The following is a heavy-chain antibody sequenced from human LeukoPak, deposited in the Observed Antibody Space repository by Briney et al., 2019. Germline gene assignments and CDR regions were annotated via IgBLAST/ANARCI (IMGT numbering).Heavy chain of an antibody. Sequence: PGGSLRLSCAASGFTFSSYWMHWVRQAPGKGLLWVSRINSDGSSTTYADSVKGRFTISRDNAKNTLYLQMNSLRAEDTAMYYCARDGPGVGATIDYWGQGTLVTVSS. D-gene: IGHD1-26*01. J-gene: IGHJ4*02. CDR2: INSDGSST. CDR3: ARDGPGVGATIDY. CDR1: GFTFSSYW. V-gene: IGHV3-74*01.